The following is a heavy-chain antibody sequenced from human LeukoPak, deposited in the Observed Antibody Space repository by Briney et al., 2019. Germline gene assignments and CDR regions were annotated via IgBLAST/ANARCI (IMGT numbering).Heavy chain of an antibody. CDR2: IIPIFGTT. J-gene: IGHJ3*02. CDR3: AREEGAPIAAANI. CDR1: GGAFSSYA. Sequence: SVKVSCKASGGAFSSYATSWVRQAPGHGLEWMGGIIPIFGTTNYAQRFQGRVTITADESTSTAYMELRSLRSDDTAVYYCAREEGAPIAAANIWGLGTMVTVSS. V-gene: IGHV1-69*13. D-gene: IGHD6-13*01.